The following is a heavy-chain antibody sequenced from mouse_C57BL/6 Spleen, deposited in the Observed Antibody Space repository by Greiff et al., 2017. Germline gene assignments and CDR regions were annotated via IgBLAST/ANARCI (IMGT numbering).Heavy chain of an antibody. J-gene: IGHJ3*01. CDR3: ARYESWFAY. D-gene: IGHD2-12*01. V-gene: IGHV5-9*01. Sequence: EVKLMESGGGLVKPGGSLKLSCAASGFTFSSYTMSWVRQTPEKRLEWVATISGGGGNTYYPESVKGRFTISRDNAKNTLYLQMSSLRSEDTALYYCARYESWFAYWGQGTLGTVSA. CDR2: ISGGGGNT. CDR1: GFTFSSYT.